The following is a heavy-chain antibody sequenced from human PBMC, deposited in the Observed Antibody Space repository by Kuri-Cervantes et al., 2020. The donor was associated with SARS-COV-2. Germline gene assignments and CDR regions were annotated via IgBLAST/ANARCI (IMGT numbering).Heavy chain of an antibody. D-gene: IGHD2-2*01. CDR1: GFTFSSYE. Sequence: GESLKISCAASGFTFSSYEMNWVRQAPGKGLEWVSYISSSGSTIYYADSVKGRFTISRDNSKNTLYLQMNSLRAEDTAVYYCAKFYRDIVVVPAARGFYFDYWGQGTLVTVSS. V-gene: IGHV3-48*03. CDR2: ISSSGSTI. J-gene: IGHJ4*02. CDR3: AKFYRDIVVVPAARGFYFDY.